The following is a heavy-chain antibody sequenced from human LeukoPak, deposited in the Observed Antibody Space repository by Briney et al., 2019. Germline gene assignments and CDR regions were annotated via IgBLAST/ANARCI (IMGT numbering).Heavy chain of an antibody. D-gene: IGHD2-2*01. V-gene: IGHV3-74*01. Sequence: PGGSLRLSCAASGFTFSSCWMHWVRQAPGKGLVWVSHINSDGSSKKYADSVKGRFTISRDNAKNTLYLQMNSLRAEDTAVYYCARAGSTYCSSTSCLSWFDPWGQGTLVTVSS. CDR1: GFTFSSCW. CDR3: ARAGSTYCSSTSCLSWFDP. J-gene: IGHJ5*02. CDR2: INSDGSSK.